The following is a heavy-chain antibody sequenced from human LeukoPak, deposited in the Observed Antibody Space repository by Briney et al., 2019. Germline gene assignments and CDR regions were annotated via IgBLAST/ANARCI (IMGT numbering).Heavy chain of an antibody. J-gene: IGHJ6*03. V-gene: IGHV1-69*13. D-gene: IGHD3-10*01. CDR3: AKSSGNYLNYYYYMDV. CDR2: IIPIFGTA. CDR1: GGTFSSYA. Sequence: SVKVSCKASGGTFSSYAISWVRQAPGQGLEWMGGIIPIFGTANYAQKFQGRVTITADESTSTAYMELSSLRAEDTALYYCAKSSGNYLNYYYYMDVWGKGTTVTISS.